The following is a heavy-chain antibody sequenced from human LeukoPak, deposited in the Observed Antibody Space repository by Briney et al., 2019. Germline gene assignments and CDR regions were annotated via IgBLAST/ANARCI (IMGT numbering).Heavy chain of an antibody. CDR1: GITLSNYG. CDR2: FSDSGGRT. CDR3: AKDREFFGDLKAGMDV. D-gene: IGHD3-10*01. J-gene: IGHJ6*02. Sequence: GGSLRLSCAVSGITLSNYGMSWVRQAPGKGLEWVAGFSDSGGRTNYADSVKGRFTISRDNPKNKLYLQMNSLRAEDTALYYCAKDREFFGDLKAGMDVWGQGTTVTVSS. V-gene: IGHV3-23*01.